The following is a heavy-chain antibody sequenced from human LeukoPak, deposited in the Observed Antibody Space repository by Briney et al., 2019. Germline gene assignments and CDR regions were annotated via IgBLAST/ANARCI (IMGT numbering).Heavy chain of an antibody. CDR3: ARDRGGNEFDY. CDR2: ITSDGSST. J-gene: IGHJ4*02. Sequence: GGSLRLSCAASGFTFDITWLHWVRQPPGKGLVWVARITSDGSSTTYAESVKGRFTISRDNAKNTLYLQMNSLRAEDTAVYYCARDRGGNEFDYWGQGTLVTVSS. CDR1: GFTFDITW. D-gene: IGHD4-23*01. V-gene: IGHV3-74*03.